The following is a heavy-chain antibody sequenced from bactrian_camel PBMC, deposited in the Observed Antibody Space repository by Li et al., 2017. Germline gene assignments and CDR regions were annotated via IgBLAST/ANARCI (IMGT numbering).Heavy chain of an antibody. CDR3: AKDRECRGGYCYTATN. CDR2: INGGGGITT. Sequence: VQLVESGGGLVQPGGSLTLSCAISDLFITSDTSDLFMSWVRQAPGKGLEWVSVINGGGGITTYYADSVKGRFTISRDNAKTTLYLQMNSLKTEDTAMYYCAKDRECRGGYCYTATNWGRGTQVTVS. V-gene: IGHV3S40*01. CDR1: DLFITSDTSDLF. J-gene: IGHJ4*01. D-gene: IGHD2*01.